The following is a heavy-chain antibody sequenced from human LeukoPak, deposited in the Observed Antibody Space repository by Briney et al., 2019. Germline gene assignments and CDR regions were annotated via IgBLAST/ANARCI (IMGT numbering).Heavy chain of an antibody. Sequence: GGSLRLSCAASGFTFSSYAMSWVRQAPGKGLEWVSAISGSGGSTYYADSVKGRFTISRDNSKNTLYLQMNGLRAEDTAVYYCAKKDGYYDFWSGYFGAFDIWGQGTMVTVSS. CDR3: AKKDGYYDFWSGYFGAFDI. D-gene: IGHD3-3*01. CDR1: GFTFSSYA. CDR2: ISGSGGST. V-gene: IGHV3-23*01. J-gene: IGHJ3*02.